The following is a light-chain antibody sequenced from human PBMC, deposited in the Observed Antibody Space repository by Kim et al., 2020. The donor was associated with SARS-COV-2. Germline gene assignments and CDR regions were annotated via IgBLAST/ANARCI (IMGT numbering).Light chain of an antibody. CDR3: QQSHSYPRT. CDR1: HDIGID. Sequence: DIQMTQTPSSLSASVGDRVTITCRASHDIGIDLAWFQQKPGKAPKSLIYAASSLQSGVPSRFSGSRSGTEYTFSISSLQPEDFGTYYCQQSHSYPRTFGQGTKVDIK. V-gene: IGKV1-16*01. CDR2: AAS. J-gene: IGKJ1*01.